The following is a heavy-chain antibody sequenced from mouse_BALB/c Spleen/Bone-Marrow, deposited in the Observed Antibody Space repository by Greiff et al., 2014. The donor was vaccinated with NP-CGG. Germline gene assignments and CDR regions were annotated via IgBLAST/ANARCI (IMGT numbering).Heavy chain of an antibody. CDR1: GYTFTSYY. CDR3: TRSGTSWLRRSWYFDV. J-gene: IGHJ1*01. CDR2: INPSNGGT. Sequence: QVQLQQSGAELVEPGASVKLSCKASGYTFTSYYMYWVKQRPGQGLEWIGEINPSNGGTNFNEKFKSKATLTVDKSSSTAYMQLSSLTSEDSAVYYCTRSGTSWLRRSWYFDVWGAGTTVTVSS. V-gene: IGHV1S81*02. D-gene: IGHD2-2*01.